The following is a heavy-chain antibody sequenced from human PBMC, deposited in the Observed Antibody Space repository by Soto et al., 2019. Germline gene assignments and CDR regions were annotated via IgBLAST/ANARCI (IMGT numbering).Heavy chain of an antibody. D-gene: IGHD2-15*01. Sequence: ASVKVSCKASGYTFTSYDINWVRQATGQGLEWMGWMNPNSGNTGYAQKFQGRVTMTRNTSISTAYMELSSLRSEDTAVYYCAREYCSGGSCYSGWFDPWGQGTLVTVSS. V-gene: IGHV1-8*01. CDR2: MNPNSGNT. CDR1: GYTFTSYD. J-gene: IGHJ5*02. CDR3: AREYCSGGSCYSGWFDP.